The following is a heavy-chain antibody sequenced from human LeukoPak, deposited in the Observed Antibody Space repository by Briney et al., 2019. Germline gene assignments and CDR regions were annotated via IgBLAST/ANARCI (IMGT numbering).Heavy chain of an antibody. Sequence: GGSLRLSCAASGFTFSSYAMSWVRQAPGKGLEWVSAISGSGGSTYYADSVKGRFTISRDNFKNTLYLQMNSLRAEDTAVYYCAKDQAVAAPGDYYYYGMDVWGKGTTVTVSS. V-gene: IGHV3-23*01. CDR1: GFTFSSYA. D-gene: IGHD6-19*01. CDR2: ISGSGGST. J-gene: IGHJ6*04. CDR3: AKDQAVAAPGDYYYYGMDV.